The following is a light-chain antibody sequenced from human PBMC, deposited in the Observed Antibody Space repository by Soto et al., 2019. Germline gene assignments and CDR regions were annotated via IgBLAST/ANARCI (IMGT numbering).Light chain of an antibody. CDR2: AAS. J-gene: IGKJ2*02. CDR1: QSISSY. Sequence: DIQMIQSPSSLSASVGDRVTLTCRASQSISSYLNWYQQKPGKAPKLLIYAASSLQSGVPSRFSGSGSGTDFTPTISSLQPEDFATYYCQQSYSTPLCTFGQGTKVDIK. V-gene: IGKV1-39*01. CDR3: QQSYSTPLCT.